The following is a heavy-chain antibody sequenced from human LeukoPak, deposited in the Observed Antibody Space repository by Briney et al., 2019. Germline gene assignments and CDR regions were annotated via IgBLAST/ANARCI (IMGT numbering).Heavy chain of an antibody. V-gene: IGHV3-7*01. Sequence: PGGSLRLSCAASGFSFTASYMTWVRQAPGKGLECVAYIRPDGSSTYYVDSVKGRFTISRDNAKNSVYLQMNSRRVEDTALYYCSTEPRLLSYWGQGTLVTVSP. CDR3: STEPRLLSY. D-gene: IGHD3-10*01. CDR1: GFSFTASY. CDR2: IRPDGSST. J-gene: IGHJ4*02.